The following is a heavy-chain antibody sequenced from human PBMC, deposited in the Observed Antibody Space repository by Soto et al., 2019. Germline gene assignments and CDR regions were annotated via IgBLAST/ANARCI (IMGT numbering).Heavy chain of an antibody. J-gene: IGHJ6*01. CDR1: GYSFTSYW. CDR2: IDPGDSYT. CDR3: ARHEPPDGSGDNYYYYGMGV. D-gene: IGHD3-10*01. V-gene: IGHV5-10-1*01. Sequence: SCESLKISSKGSGYSFTSYWISWVRQMPGKGLERMGRIDPGDSYTNYSPSFQGHVTISADKSISTAYLQWSSRKASDTAMYYCARHEPPDGSGDNYYYYGMGVRGQGTTVTVSS.